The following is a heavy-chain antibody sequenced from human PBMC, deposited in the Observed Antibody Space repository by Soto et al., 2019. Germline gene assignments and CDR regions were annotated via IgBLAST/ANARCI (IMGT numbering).Heavy chain of an antibody. CDR3: ARRMTTVTTGGWFDP. J-gene: IGHJ5*02. D-gene: IGHD4-17*01. V-gene: IGHV1-18*01. Sequence: QVQLVQSGAEVKKPGASVKVSCKASGYTFTSYGIIWVRQAPGQGLEWMGWISAYNGNTNYAQKLQGRVTMTTDTSTSTAYMELRSLRSDDTAVYYCARRMTTVTTGGWFDPWGQGTLVTVSS. CDR1: GYTFTSYG. CDR2: ISAYNGNT.